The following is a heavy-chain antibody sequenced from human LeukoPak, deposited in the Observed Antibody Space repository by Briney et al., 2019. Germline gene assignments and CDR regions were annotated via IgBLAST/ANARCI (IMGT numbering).Heavy chain of an antibody. D-gene: IGHD1-20*01. CDR1: GYTFTGYY. V-gene: IGHV1-2*04. CDR2: INPNSGGT. J-gene: IGHJ4*02. CDR3: ARVTGVYNWNQDFDY. Sequence: GASVKVSCKASGYTFTGYYMHWVRQAPGQGLEWMGWINPNSGGTNYAQKFQGWVTMTRDTSISTAYMELSRLRSDDTAVYYCARVTGVYNWNQDFDYWAQGTLVTVSS.